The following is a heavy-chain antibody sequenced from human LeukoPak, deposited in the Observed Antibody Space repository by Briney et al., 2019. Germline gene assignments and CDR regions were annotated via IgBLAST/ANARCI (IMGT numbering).Heavy chain of an antibody. CDR2: INSDGSSI. CDR1: GFTFNTYW. J-gene: IGHJ4*02. CDR3: ARIYYDSSGYRLFDY. V-gene: IGHV3-74*01. D-gene: IGHD3-22*01. Sequence: PGGSLRLSCAASGFTFNTYWMHWVRQAPGKGLVWVSRINSDGSSISYADSVKGRFTISRDNAKNSLYLQMNSLRAEDTAVYYCARIYYDSSGYRLFDYWGQGTLVTVSS.